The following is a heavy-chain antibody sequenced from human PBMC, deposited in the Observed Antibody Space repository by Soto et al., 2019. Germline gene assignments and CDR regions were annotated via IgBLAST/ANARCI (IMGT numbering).Heavy chain of an antibody. CDR3: ATQGKVRGVIAPRVYYYGMDV. V-gene: IGHV4-39*01. J-gene: IGHJ6*02. Sequence: PSETLSLTCTVSGGSISSSSYYWGWIRQPPGKGLEWIGSVYYSGSTYYNPSLKSRVTISVDTSKNQFSLKLSSVTAADTAVYYCATQGKVRGVIAPRVYYYGMDVWGQGTTVTVSS. CDR2: VYYSGST. D-gene: IGHD3-10*01. CDR1: GGSISSSSYY.